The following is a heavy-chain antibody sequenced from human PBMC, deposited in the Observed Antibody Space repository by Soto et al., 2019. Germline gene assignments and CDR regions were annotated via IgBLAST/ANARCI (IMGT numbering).Heavy chain of an antibody. J-gene: IGHJ4*02. CDR1: GFTFSTYS. V-gene: IGHV3-48*02. CDR2: ISSSGNTI. CDR3: ARGVRGVTDY. Sequence: GGSLRLSCAASGFTFSTYSMNWVRQAPGKGLEWVSYISSSGNTIFYADSVKGRFTISRDSAKNSLSLQMNSLKDEDTAVYYCARGVRGVTDYWGQGTLVTVSS. D-gene: IGHD3-10*01.